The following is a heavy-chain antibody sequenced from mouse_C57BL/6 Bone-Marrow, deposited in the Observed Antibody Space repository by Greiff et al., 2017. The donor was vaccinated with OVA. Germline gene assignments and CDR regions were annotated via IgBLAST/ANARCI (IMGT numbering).Heavy chain of an antibody. Sequence: VQLQQSGAELVKPGASVKLSCKASGYTFTEYTIHWVKQRSGQGLEWIGWFYPGSGSITYNEKFKDKATLTADKSSSTVYMELSRLTSEDSAVXVCARHEGLYYGFAYWGQGTLVTVSA. CDR2: FYPGSGSI. V-gene: IGHV1-62-2*01. J-gene: IGHJ3*01. CDR3: ARHEGLYYGFAY. D-gene: IGHD1-1*01. CDR1: GYTFTEYT.